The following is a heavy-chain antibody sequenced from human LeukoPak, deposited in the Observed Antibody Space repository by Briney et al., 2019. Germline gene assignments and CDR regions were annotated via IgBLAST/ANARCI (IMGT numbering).Heavy chain of an antibody. D-gene: IGHD3-10*01. V-gene: IGHV3-74*01. J-gene: IGHJ4*02. CDR1: GFTFSNYW. CDR3: ARVELQWFENFPNQYYFDY. Sequence: SWGSRSFYCAASGFTFSNYWMHWVRHAPGMGLVWVSHLNSDGTSTSYADSVKGRSTISRDNTKNTLYLQINSLRAEDTAVYYCARVELQWFENFPNQYYFDYWGQGTLVIVSS. CDR2: LNSDGTST.